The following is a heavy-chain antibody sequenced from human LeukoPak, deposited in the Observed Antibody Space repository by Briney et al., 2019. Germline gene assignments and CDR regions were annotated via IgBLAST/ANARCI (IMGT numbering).Heavy chain of an antibody. V-gene: IGHV3-53*01. Sequence: SGGSLRLSCAASGFTVSSNYMSWVRQAPGKGLEWVSVIYSGGSTYYADSVKGGFTISRDNSKNTLYIQMNSLRAEDTAVYYCARARYYDSSGYTLWGQGTLVTVSS. CDR1: GFTVSSNY. CDR3: ARARYYDSSGYTL. D-gene: IGHD3-22*01. J-gene: IGHJ4*02. CDR2: IYSGGST.